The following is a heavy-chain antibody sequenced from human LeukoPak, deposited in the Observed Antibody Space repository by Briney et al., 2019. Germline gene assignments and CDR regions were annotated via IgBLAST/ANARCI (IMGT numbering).Heavy chain of an antibody. D-gene: IGHD3-22*01. CDR3: ARVITMIVAAMDY. CDR2: INPNSGGT. CDR1: GYTFTGYY. V-gene: IGHV1-2*02. Sequence: ASVKVSCXASGYTFTGYYMHWVRQAPGQGLEWMGWINPNSGGTNYAQKFQGRVTMTRDTSISTAYMELSRLRSDDTAVYYCARVITMIVAAMDYWGQGTLVTVSS. J-gene: IGHJ4*02.